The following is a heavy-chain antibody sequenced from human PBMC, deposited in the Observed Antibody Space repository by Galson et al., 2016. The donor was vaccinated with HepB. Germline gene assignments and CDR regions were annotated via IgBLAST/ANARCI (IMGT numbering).Heavy chain of an antibody. Sequence: SLRLSCAASGFTFSNYAMSWVRQAPGKGLEWVSTISGTGVSTYYADSVQGRFTISRDKSKNTLYLQMNSLRAEDTAVYYCAKDPSQKYYFDYWGQGTLVTVSS. J-gene: IGHJ4*02. V-gene: IGHV3-23*01. CDR3: AKDPSQKYYFDY. CDR1: GFTFSNYA. CDR2: ISGTGVST.